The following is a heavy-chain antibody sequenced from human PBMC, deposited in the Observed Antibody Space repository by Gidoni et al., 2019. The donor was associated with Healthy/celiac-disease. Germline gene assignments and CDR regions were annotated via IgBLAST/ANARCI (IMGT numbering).Heavy chain of an antibody. V-gene: IGHV3-23*01. J-gene: IGHJ4*02. CDR3: ARSIAAAGDFDY. D-gene: IGHD6-13*01. CDR1: GFTFSSYA. CDR2: ISGSGGST. Sequence: EVQLLESGGGLVQPGGSLRLSCAASGFTFSSYAMSWVRQAPGKGLEWVSAISGSGGSTYYADSVKGRFTISRDNSKNTLYLQMNSLRAEDTAVYYCARSIAAAGDFDYWGQGTLVTVSS.